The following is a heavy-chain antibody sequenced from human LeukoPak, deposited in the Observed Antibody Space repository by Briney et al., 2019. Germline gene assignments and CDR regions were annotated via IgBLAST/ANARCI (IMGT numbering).Heavy chain of an antibody. CDR1: GGSISSGSYY. Sequence: PSETLSLTCTVSGGSISSGSYYWSWIRQPAGKGLEWIGRIYTSGSTNYNPSLKSRVTISVDTSKNQFSLKLSSVTAADTAVYYCARDGVVSSSWPRPQYYYYYMDVWGKGTTVTVSS. V-gene: IGHV4-61*02. D-gene: IGHD6-13*01. CDR2: IYTSGST. CDR3: ARDGVVSSSWPRPQYYYYYMDV. J-gene: IGHJ6*03.